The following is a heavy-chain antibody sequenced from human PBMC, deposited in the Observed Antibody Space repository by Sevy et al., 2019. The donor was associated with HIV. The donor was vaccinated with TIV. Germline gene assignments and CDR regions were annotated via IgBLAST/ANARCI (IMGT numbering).Heavy chain of an antibody. CDR2: IYDAGST. Sequence: GGSLRLSCAASGFTVSSVYMSWVRQAPGKRLEWVSLIYDAGSTYFADSVEGRFTISRDDSKNTLYLQMNSLRAEDTAVYFCARESGYSSSPGAFDIWGQGTMVTVSS. V-gene: IGHV3-53*01. CDR3: ARESGYSSSPGAFDI. CDR1: GFTVSSVY. D-gene: IGHD6-19*01. J-gene: IGHJ3*02.